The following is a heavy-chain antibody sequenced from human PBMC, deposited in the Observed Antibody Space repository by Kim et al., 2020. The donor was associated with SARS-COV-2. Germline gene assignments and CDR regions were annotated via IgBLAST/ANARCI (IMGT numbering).Heavy chain of an antibody. CDR1: GGSISSSNW. CDR3: GRRCGGYCGGGSCYSIDD. D-gene: IGHD2-15*01. V-gene: IGHV4-4*02. Sequence: SETLSLTCAVSGGSISSSNWRCWVRQPPGKGLEWIGEIYHSGSTNYNSLLESRPTISVDKTKNHFPLRLSSASAAGTAVYYCGRRCGGYCGGGSCYSIDDWGRETLVTVSS. CDR2: IYHSGST. J-gene: IGHJ4*02.